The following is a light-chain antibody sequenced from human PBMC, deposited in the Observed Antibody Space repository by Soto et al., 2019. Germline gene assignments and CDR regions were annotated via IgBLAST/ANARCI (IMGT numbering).Light chain of an antibody. CDR2: EVS. CDR3: CSYAGSSTYV. V-gene: IGLV2-23*02. CDR1: SSDVGSYNL. J-gene: IGLJ1*01. Sequence: QSALTQPASVSGSPGQSITISCTGTSSDVGSYNLVSWYQQHPGKAPKVMIYEVSQRPSGVSNRFSGSKSSNTASLTISGLQAEDEADFYCCSYAGSSTYVFGTGTKLTVL.